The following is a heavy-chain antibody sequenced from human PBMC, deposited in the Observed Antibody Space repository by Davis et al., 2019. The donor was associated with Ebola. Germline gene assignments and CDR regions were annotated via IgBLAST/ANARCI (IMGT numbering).Heavy chain of an antibody. J-gene: IGHJ5*02. V-gene: IGHV1-18*01. CDR3: ARVYYDFWSGYPNWFDP. D-gene: IGHD3-3*01. Sequence: AASVKVSCKTSGYNFDDYGINWVRQAPGQGLEWLGWISPSNGNTDYAQKFQGRFTMTIETSTATAYMEMRSLRSDDTAVYYCARVYYDFWSGYPNWFDPWGQGTLVTVSS. CDR2: ISPSNGNT. CDR1: GYNFDDYG.